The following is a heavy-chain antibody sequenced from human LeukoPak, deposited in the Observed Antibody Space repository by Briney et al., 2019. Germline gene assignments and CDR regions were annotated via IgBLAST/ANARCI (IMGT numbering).Heavy chain of an antibody. CDR2: ITPIFGTA. CDR1: GGTFSSYA. V-gene: IGHV1-69*13. CDR3: ARSRIAAAGTSPNYYYYGMDV. J-gene: IGHJ6*04. Sequence: ASVKVSCKASGGTFSSYAISWVRQAPGQGLEWMGGITPIFGTANYAQKFQGRATITADESTSTAYMELSSLRSEDTAVYYCARSRIAAAGTSPNYYYYGMDVWGKGTTVTVSS. D-gene: IGHD6-13*01.